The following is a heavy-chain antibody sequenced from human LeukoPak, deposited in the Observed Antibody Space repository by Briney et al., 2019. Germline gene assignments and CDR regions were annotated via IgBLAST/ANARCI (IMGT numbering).Heavy chain of an antibody. V-gene: IGHV4-59*12. Sequence: SETLSLTCTVSGGSISSYYWSWIRQPPGKGLEWIGHIYYSGSTNYNPSLKSRVTISVDTSKSQFSLKLSSVTAADTAVYYCAREAARPDFELSYYYMDVWGKGTTVTVSS. CDR2: IYYSGST. J-gene: IGHJ6*03. D-gene: IGHD6-6*01. CDR1: GGSISSYY. CDR3: AREAARPDFELSYYYMDV.